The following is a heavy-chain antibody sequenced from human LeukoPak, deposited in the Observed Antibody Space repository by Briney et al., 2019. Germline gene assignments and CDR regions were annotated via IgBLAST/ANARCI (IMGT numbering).Heavy chain of an antibody. J-gene: IGHJ4*02. V-gene: IGHV4-34*01. CDR3: ARGRATVTTRRRSYYFDY. Sequence: PPETLSLTCAVYGGSFSGYYWSWIRQPPGKGLEWIGEINHSGSTNYNPSLKSRVTISVDTSKNQFSLKLSSVTAADTAVYYCARGRATVTTRRRSYYFDYWGQGTLVTVSS. CDR1: GGSFSGYY. CDR2: INHSGST. D-gene: IGHD4-17*01.